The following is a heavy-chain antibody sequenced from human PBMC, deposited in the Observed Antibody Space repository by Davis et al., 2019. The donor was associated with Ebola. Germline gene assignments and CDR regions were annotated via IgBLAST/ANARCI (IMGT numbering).Heavy chain of an antibody. D-gene: IGHD3-22*01. J-gene: IGHJ3*02. V-gene: IGHV3-48*03. Sequence: PGGSLRLSCAASGFTFSSYEMNWVRQAPGKGLEWVSYISSSGSTIYYADSVKGRFTISRNNAKNSLYLQMNSLRAEDTAVYYCARDGRYYDSSGYYYVYDAFDIWGQGTMVTVSS. CDR2: ISSSGSTI. CDR1: GFTFSSYE. CDR3: ARDGRYYDSSGYYYVYDAFDI.